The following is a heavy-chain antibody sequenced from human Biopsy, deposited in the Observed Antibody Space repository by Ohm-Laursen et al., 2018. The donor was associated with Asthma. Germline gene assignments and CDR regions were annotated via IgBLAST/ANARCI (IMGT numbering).Heavy chain of an antibody. CDR1: GYTFIGYH. J-gene: IGHJ5*02. CDR2: INPNSGGT. V-gene: IGHV1-2*06. Sequence: ASVKVSCKPSGYTFIGYHIHWVRQAPGQGLERMGRINPNSGGTNYAQKFQGRVTMTSDTSISTAYMELSRLRSDDTALYYCARGQKSPGDRWFDPWGQGTLVTVSS. CDR3: ARGQKSPGDRWFDP. D-gene: IGHD7-27*01.